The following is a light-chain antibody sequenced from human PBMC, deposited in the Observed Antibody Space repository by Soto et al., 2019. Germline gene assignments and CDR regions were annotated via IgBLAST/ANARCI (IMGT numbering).Light chain of an antibody. J-gene: IGLJ1*01. CDR3: SSHTSSRTFV. CDR2: EVS. CDR1: STDVGGYNY. Sequence: QSALTQPASVSGSPGQSITISCTGSSTDVGGYNYVSWYQQHPGKAPQLMISEVSKRPSGVSDRFSGSKSGNTASLTISGLQAEDEADYYCSSHTSSRTFVFGTGTKLTVL. V-gene: IGLV2-14*01.